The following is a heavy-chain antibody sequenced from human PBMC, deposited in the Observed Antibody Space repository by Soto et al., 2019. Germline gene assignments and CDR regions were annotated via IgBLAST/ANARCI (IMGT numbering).Heavy chain of an antibody. J-gene: IGHJ6*03. CDR2: IYPGDSDT. CDR3: ARQGRRNYNYNMDV. CDR1: GYRFASYW. Sequence: PGESLKISCKGSGYRFASYWIGWVRRMPGKGLEWMGIIYPGDSDTRYSPSFQGQVTLSADKSTSTAYLQWSSLKASDTAMYYCARQGRRNYNYNMDVWGKGTTVTVSS. V-gene: IGHV5-51*01.